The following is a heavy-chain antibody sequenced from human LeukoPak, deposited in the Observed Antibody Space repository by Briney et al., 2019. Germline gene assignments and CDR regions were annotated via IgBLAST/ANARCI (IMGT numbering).Heavy chain of an antibody. CDR3: AKEGGTYGDYLYFDY. Sequence: GGSLRLSCAASGFTFIDYAMSWVRQAPGKGLEWVAAISGSGGRQHYADSVEGRFTISRDNSKNTLYMQVNSLRGQDTALYYCAKEGGTYGDYLYFDYWGQGTLVTVSS. J-gene: IGHJ4*02. CDR2: ISGSGGRQ. CDR1: GFTFIDYA. V-gene: IGHV3-23*01. D-gene: IGHD4-17*01.